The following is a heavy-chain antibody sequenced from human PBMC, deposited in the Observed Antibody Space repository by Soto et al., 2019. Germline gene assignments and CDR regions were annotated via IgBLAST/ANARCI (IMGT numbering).Heavy chain of an antibody. J-gene: IGHJ6*02. Sequence: ETLSLTCTVSGDSISDYYWSWIRQPAGKGLEWIGRIYTTGSTDYNPSLKSRVTISIDMSKNQFSLKVTSMTAADTAVYYCARLVGYCSSTSCYEEGYYYYGMDVWGQGTTVTVSS. CDR3: ARLVGYCSSTSCYEEGYYYYGMDV. CDR2: IYTTGST. V-gene: IGHV4-4*07. CDR1: GDSISDYY. D-gene: IGHD2-2*01.